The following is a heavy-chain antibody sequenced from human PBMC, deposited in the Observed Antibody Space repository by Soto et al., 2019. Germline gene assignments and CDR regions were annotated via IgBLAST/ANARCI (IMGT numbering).Heavy chain of an antibody. J-gene: IGHJ4*02. CDR1: GGTFSSYT. V-gene: IGHV1-69*08. CDR3: AREEYYYGSGAFFDY. CDR2: IIPILGIA. D-gene: IGHD3-10*01. Sequence: QVQLVQSGAEVKKPGSSVKVSCKASGGTFSSYTISWVRQAPGQGLEWMGRIIPILGIANYAQKFQGRVTITADKSTSTAYMELSSLRSEATDVYYCAREEYYYGSGAFFDYWCQGTLVTVSS.